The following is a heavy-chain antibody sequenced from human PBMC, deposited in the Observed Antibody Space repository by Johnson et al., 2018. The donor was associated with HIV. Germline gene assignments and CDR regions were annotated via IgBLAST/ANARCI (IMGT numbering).Heavy chain of an antibody. CDR1: GFTFSSYD. V-gene: IGHV3-13*01. CDR2: IGTAGDT. CDR3: ARTLSGSYRGWAFDI. Sequence: QLVESGGGVVQPGRSLRLSCAASGFTFSSYDMHWVRQATGKGLEWVSAIGTAGDTYYPGSVKGRFTISRENAKNSLYLQMNSLRAGDTAVYYCARTLSGSYRGWAFDIWGQGTMVTVSS. J-gene: IGHJ3*02. D-gene: IGHD1-26*01.